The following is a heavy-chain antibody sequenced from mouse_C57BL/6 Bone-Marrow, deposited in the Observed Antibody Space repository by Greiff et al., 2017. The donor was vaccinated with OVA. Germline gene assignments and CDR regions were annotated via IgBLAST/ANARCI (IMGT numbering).Heavy chain of an antibody. V-gene: IGHV5-16*01. CDR3: PRGGWDWYFDV. CDR2: INYDGSST. D-gene: IGHD3-3*01. CDR1: GFTFSDYY. J-gene: IGHJ1*03. Sequence: EVKLVESEGGLVQPGSSMKLSCTASGFTFSDYYMAWVRQVPEKGLEWVANINYDGSSTYYLDSLKSRFIISRDNAKNILYLQMSSLKSEDTATYYCPRGGWDWYFDVWGTGTTVTVSS.